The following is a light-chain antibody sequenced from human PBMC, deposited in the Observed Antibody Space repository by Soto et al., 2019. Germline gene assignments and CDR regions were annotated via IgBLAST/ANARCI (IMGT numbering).Light chain of an antibody. J-gene: IGKJ1*01. CDR1: QSVSSSY. CDR2: GAS. Sequence: DIVLTQSPGTLSLSPGDRATLSCRASQSVSSSYLAWYQQKPGQAPRLLIYGASSRATGIPDRFSGSGSGTDFTLTSSRLEHEDFAVYYCQQYGSSRTFGQGTKVEIK. CDR3: QQYGSSRT. V-gene: IGKV3-20*01.